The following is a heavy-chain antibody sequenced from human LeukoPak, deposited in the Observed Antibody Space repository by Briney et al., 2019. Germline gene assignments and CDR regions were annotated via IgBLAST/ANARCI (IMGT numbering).Heavy chain of an antibody. CDR2: INPRSGST. V-gene: IGHV1-46*01. CDR1: GYTFTSYS. Sequence: ASVKVSCKASGYTFTSYSIHWVRQAPGQGLEWVGIINPRSGSTNYPQKFQVRVTMTRDTSTSTVYMELSSLRSGDTAVYYCARDSPGIPDWGQGTLVTVSS. J-gene: IGHJ4*02. CDR3: ARDSPGIPD. D-gene: IGHD1-14*01.